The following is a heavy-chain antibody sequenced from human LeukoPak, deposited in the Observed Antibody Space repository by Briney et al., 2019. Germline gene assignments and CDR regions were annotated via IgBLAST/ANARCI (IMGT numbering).Heavy chain of an antibody. CDR3: ARGADGSYTLFDY. D-gene: IGHD1-26*01. CDR2: ISSSGNTI. CDR1: GFTFSSYE. J-gene: IGHJ4*02. V-gene: IGHV3-48*03. Sequence: SGGSLRLSCAASGFTFSSYEMNWVRQAPGKGLEWVSYISSSGNTIYYADSVKGRFTISRDNAKNSLYLQMNSLRAEDTAVYYCARGADGSYTLFDYWGQGTLVTVSS.